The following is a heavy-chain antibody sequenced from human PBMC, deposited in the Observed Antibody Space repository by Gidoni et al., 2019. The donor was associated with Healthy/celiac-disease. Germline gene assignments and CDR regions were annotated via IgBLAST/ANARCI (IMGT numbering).Heavy chain of an antibody. J-gene: IGHJ6*03. V-gene: IGHV1-18*01. CDR1: GYTFPSYG. D-gene: IGHD4-17*01. CDR2: ISAYNGNT. Sequence: QVQLVQSGAEVKKPGASVKVSCKASGYTFPSYGISWVRQAPGQGLEWLGWISAYNGNTNDAQKLQGRVTMTTDTSTSTAYMELRSLRSDDTAVYYCARVYGDTPNRNYYYYMDVWGKGTTVTVSS. CDR3: ARVYGDTPNRNYYYYMDV.